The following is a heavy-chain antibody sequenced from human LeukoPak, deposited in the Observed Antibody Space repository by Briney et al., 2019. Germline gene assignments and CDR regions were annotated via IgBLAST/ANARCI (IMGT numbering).Heavy chain of an antibody. Sequence: SVKVSCKASGGTFSTLDISWVRQAPGHGLEWMGGIIPLFGPANYAQEFQDRVTIIADESTTTAYMELSSLRSEDTAVYYCARLGSGYDPGDFWGQGTLVTVST. CDR3: ARLGSGYDPGDF. D-gene: IGHD5-12*01. V-gene: IGHV1-69*13. CDR2: IIPLFGPA. CDR1: GGTFSTLD. J-gene: IGHJ4*02.